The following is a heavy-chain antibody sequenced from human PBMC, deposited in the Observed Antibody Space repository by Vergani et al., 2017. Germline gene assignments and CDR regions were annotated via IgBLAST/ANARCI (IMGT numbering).Heavy chain of an antibody. J-gene: IGHJ5*02. Sequence: QVQLQESGPGLVKPSQTLSLTCTVSGGSISSGDYYWSWIRQPPGKGLEWIGEINHSGSTNYNPSLKSRVTISVDTSKNQFSLKLSSVTAADTAVYYCARGLNYYGSGGWFDPWGQGTLVTVSS. V-gene: IGHV4-30-4*08. D-gene: IGHD3-10*01. CDR2: INHSGST. CDR1: GGSISSGDYY. CDR3: ARGLNYYGSGGWFDP.